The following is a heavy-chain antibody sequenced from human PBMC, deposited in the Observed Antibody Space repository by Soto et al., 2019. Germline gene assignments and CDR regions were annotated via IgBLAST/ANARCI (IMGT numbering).Heavy chain of an antibody. J-gene: IGHJ4*02. D-gene: IGHD2-15*01. CDR1: GITFSSYA. CDR2: ISYDGSKK. CDR3: AQDLVEYCSGGSCFVRGKDY. V-gene: IGHV3-30*18. Sequence: QVQLVESGGGVVQPGTSLRLSCAASGITFSSYAMHWVRQAPGKGLVWVAVISYDGSKKYYADSVKGRFTISRDNSKNTLSLQNNSLRVEDTAVYYCAQDLVEYCSGGSCFVRGKDYWCQGTLVTVSS.